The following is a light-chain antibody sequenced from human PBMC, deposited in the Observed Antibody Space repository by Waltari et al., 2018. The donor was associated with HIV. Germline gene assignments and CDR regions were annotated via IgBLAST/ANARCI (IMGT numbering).Light chain of an antibody. J-gene: IGKJ1*01. Sequence: DIQMTQSPSSLSASVGDRVTITCRASQSISSYLNWYQQKPGKAPKLLIYAASSLQSGVRSRFSGNGSGTDFTLTISSLQPEDFATYYSQQSYSTPRTFGQGTKGEIK. V-gene: IGKV1-39*01. CDR3: QQSYSTPRT. CDR2: AAS. CDR1: QSISSY.